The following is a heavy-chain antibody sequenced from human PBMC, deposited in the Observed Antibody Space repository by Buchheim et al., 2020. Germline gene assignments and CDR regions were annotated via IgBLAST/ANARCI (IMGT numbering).Heavy chain of an antibody. D-gene: IGHD3-22*01. CDR3: ARDSRENPYYDSSGYFNY. Sequence: QVQLVQSGAEVKKPGASVKVSCKASGYTFTSYYMHWVRQAPGQGLEGMGIINPSGGSTSYAQKFQGRVTMTRDTSKSPVYMELSSLRTEDTAVYYCARDSRENPYYDSSGYFNYGGQGTL. CDR1: GYTFTSYY. J-gene: IGHJ4*02. CDR2: INPSGGST. V-gene: IGHV1-46*01.